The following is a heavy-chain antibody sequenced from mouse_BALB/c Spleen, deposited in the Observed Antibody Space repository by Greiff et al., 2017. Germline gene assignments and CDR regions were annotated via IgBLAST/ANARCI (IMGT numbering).Heavy chain of an antibody. CDR2: INPSSGYT. CDR1: GYTFTSYT. J-gene: IGHJ1*01. D-gene: IGHD2-1*01. Sequence: QVQLQQPGSELVRPGASVKLSCKASGYTFTSYTMHWVKQRPGQGLEWIGYINPSSGYTNYNQKFKDKATLTADKSSSTAYMQLSSLTSEDSAVYYCARSGGNYWYFDVWGAGTTVTVSS. CDR3: ARSGGNYWYFDV. V-gene: IGHV1S26*01.